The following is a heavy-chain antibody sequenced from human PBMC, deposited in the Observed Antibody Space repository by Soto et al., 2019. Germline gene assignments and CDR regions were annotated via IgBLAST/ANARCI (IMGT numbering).Heavy chain of an antibody. D-gene: IGHD2-15*01. V-gene: IGHV4-39*07. CDR1: GGSISSSSYY. Sequence: QLQLQESGPGLVKPSETLSLTCTVSGGSISSSSYYWGWIRQPPGKGLEWIGSIYYSGSTNYNPSRKSRVTISVDTSKNQFSLKLSSVTAADTAVYYCARRRGGYCSGGSCYPGYFQHWGQGTLVTVSS. CDR2: IYYSGST. J-gene: IGHJ1*01. CDR3: ARRRGGYCSGGSCYPGYFQH.